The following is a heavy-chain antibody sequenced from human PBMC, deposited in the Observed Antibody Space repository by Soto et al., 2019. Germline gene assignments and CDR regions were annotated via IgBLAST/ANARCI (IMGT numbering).Heavy chain of an antibody. Sequence: GGSLRLSCAASGFTFSSYAMSWVRQAPGKGLEWVSSIGGTGGSTNYADSVRGRFTISRDNSKNTLNLQMNSLRAEDTALYYCAREGNYNSWTGYLDSWGQGTLVTVSS. CDR3: AREGNYNSWTGYLDS. J-gene: IGHJ4*02. CDR2: IGGTGGST. D-gene: IGHD3-3*01. V-gene: IGHV3-23*01. CDR1: GFTFSSYA.